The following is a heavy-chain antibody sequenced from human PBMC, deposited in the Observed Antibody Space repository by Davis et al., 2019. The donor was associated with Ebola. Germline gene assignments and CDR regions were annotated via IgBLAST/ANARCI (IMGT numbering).Heavy chain of an antibody. J-gene: IGHJ6*02. Sequence: GESLKISCAASGFTFSSYSMNWVRQAPGKGLEWVSYISSSGSTIYYADSVKGRFTISRDNAKNSLYLQMNSLRAEDTAVYYCARGGFWSGIYYYYYGMDVWGQGTTVTVSS. CDR2: ISSSGSTI. CDR1: GFTFSSYS. V-gene: IGHV3-48*04. D-gene: IGHD3-3*01. CDR3: ARGGFWSGIYYYYYGMDV.